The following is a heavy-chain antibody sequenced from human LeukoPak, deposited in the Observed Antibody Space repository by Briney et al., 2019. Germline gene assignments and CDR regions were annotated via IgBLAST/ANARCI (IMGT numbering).Heavy chain of an antibody. V-gene: IGHV3-15*01. Sequence: GGSLRLSCAASGFTFSNAWMSWVRQAPGKGLEWVGRIKSKTDGGTTDYAAPVKGRFTISRDDSKNTLYLQMNSLKTEDTAVYYCTTDENYYDSSGYYYRDYWGQGTLVTVPS. D-gene: IGHD3-22*01. J-gene: IGHJ4*02. CDR3: TTDENYYDSSGYYYRDY. CDR2: IKSKTDGGTT. CDR1: GFTFSNAW.